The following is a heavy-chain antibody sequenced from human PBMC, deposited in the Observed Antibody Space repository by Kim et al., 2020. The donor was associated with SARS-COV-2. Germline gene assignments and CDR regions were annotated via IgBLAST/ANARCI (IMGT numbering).Heavy chain of an antibody. Sequence: NPSLKRRVTISVDTSKNQFSLKLSSVTAADTAVYYCARHVKKPYYYGMDVWGQGTTVTVSS. J-gene: IGHJ6*02. CDR3: ARHVKKPYYYGMDV. V-gene: IGHV4-39*01.